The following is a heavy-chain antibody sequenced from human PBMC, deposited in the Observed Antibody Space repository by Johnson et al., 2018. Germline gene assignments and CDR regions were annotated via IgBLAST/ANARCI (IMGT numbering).Heavy chain of an antibody. CDR2: MNPNSGNT. Sequence: QVQLVQSGAEVKKPGASVKVSCKASGYTFTSYDINWVRQATGQGLEWMGWMNPNSGNTGYAQKFQGRVTMTRNTSISTADMELSSLRSEDTAVYYCAEDRYQLLLARPYYGMDVWGQGNTVTVSS. J-gene: IGHJ6*02. CDR3: AEDRYQLLLARPYYGMDV. V-gene: IGHV1-8*01. CDR1: GYTFTSYD. D-gene: IGHD2-2*01.